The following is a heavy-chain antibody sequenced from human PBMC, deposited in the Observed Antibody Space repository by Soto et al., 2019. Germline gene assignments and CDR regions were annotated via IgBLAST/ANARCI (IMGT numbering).Heavy chain of an antibody. CDR1: GFTFSSYS. V-gene: IGHV3-21*01. D-gene: IGHD3-10*01. J-gene: IGHJ4*02. CDR2: ISSSSSYI. Sequence: GGSLRLSCAASGFTFSSYSMNWVRQAPGKGLEWVSSISSSSSYIYYADSVKGRFTISRDNAKNSLYLQMNSLRAEDTAVYYCARVAMTYYYGSGSYGNFDYWGQGTLVTVSS. CDR3: ARVAMTYYYGSGSYGNFDY.